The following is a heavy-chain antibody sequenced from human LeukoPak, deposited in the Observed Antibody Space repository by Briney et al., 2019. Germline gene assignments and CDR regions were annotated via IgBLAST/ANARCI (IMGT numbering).Heavy chain of an antibody. CDR1: GYTFTNYY. V-gene: IGHV1-18*04. CDR3: ARGPADYDFWSGSDY. CDR2: ISAYNGNT. Sequence: GASVRVSCKASGYTFTNYYIHWVRQAPGQGLEWMGWISAYNGNTNYAQKLQGRVTMTTDTSTSTAYMELRSLRSDDTAVYYCARGPADYDFWSGSDYWGQGTLVTVSS. D-gene: IGHD3-3*01. J-gene: IGHJ4*02.